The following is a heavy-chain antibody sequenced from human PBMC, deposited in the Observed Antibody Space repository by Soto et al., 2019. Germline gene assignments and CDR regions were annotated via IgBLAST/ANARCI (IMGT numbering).Heavy chain of an antibody. D-gene: IGHD4-17*01. V-gene: IGHV3-48*02. CDR2: ISSSSSTI. CDR3: ATYGDSPGYYYYGMDV. Sequence: GGSLRLSCAASGFTFSSYSMNWVRQAPGKGLEWVSYISSSSSTIYYADSVKGRFTISRDNAKNSLYLQMNSLRDEDTAVYYCATYGDSPGYYYYGMDVWGQGTTVTVSS. CDR1: GFTFSSYS. J-gene: IGHJ6*02.